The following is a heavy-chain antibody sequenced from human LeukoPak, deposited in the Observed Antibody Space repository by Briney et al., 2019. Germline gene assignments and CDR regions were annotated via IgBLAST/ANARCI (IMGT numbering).Heavy chain of an antibody. CDR2: IIPIFGTA. CDR1: GYTFTGYY. J-gene: IGHJ4*02. D-gene: IGHD4-11*01. Sequence: ASVKVSCKASGYTFTGYYMHWVRQAPGQGLEWMGGIIPIFGTANYAQKFQGRVTITADESTSTAYMELSSLRSEDTAVYYCARHSYSNSPFDYWGQGTLVTVSS. V-gene: IGHV1-69*13. CDR3: ARHSYSNSPFDY.